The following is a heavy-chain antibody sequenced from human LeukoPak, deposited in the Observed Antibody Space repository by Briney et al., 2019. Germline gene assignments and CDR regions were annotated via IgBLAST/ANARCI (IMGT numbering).Heavy chain of an antibody. D-gene: IGHD6-19*01. V-gene: IGHV5-10-1*01. J-gene: IGHJ4*02. CDR2: IDPSDSYT. CDR3: ARLVAGLIDH. CDR1: GYSFTSHW. Sequence: GESLKISCKGSGYSFTSHWIGWVRQMPGKGLEWMGRIDPSDSYTNYSPSFQGHVTISADKSISTAYLQWSSLKASDTAMYYCARLVAGLIDHWGQGTLVTVSS.